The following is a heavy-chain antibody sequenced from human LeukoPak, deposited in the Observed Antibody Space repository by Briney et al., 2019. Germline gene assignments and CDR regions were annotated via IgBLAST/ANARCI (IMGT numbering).Heavy chain of an antibody. CDR3: VRDSPGISFFGVVSRD. CDR1: GFTFSSFW. V-gene: IGHV3-7*05. J-gene: IGHJ4*02. CDR2: IKQDGSKK. Sequence: PGGSLRLSCSASGFTFSSFWMSWVRQAPGKGLEWVSTIKQDGSKKFYVDSVKGRFTISRDNAKNSLYLQMNSLRPEDTAVYYWVRDSPGISFFGVVSRDGGEGTLVTVSS. D-gene: IGHD3-3*01.